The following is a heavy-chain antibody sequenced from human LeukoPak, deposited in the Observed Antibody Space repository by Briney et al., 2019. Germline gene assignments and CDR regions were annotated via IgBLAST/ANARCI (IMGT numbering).Heavy chain of an antibody. D-gene: IGHD3-3*01. CDR3: ARVITIFGVVKGPFDI. Sequence: GESLKISCKGSGYSFTCYWIGWVRQMPGKGLDWMGITYPGDSETRYSPSFQGQVTMSADKSISTAYLQWSSLKASDTAMYYCARVITIFGVVKGPFDIWGQGTLVTVSS. J-gene: IGHJ3*02. CDR2: TYPGDSET. CDR1: GYSFTCYW. V-gene: IGHV5-51*01.